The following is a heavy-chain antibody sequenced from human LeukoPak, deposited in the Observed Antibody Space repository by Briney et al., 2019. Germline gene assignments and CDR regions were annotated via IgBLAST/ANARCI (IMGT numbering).Heavy chain of an antibody. CDR3: ARCDCSGGSCFNY. CDR1: GFTFSSYW. J-gene: IGHJ4*02. CDR2: INGDGRNI. Sequence: GGSLRLSCVASGFTFSSYWMHWVRQDPRKGLVWVSRINGDGRNINYADSVRGRFTISRDNAKNTLYLQMNSLRAEDTAVYYCARCDCSGGSCFNYWGQGTLVTVSS. D-gene: IGHD2-15*01. V-gene: IGHV3-74*01.